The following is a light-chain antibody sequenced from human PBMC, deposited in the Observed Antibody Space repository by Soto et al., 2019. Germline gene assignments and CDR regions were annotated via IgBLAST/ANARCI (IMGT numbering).Light chain of an antibody. V-gene: IGKV1-39*01. CDR3: QQSSSTLFT. CDR1: QSISGY. Sequence: DIQMTQSPSSLSASVGDRVTITCRASQSISGYLNWYLQKRGKAPKLLIYAASTLQSGVPSRFSGSGSGTDFTLTISSLQPEDFATYYCQQSSSTLFTFGPGTSVDI. J-gene: IGKJ3*01. CDR2: AAS.